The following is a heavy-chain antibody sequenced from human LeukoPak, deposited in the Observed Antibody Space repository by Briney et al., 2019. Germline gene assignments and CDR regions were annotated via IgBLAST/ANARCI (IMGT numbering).Heavy chain of an antibody. Sequence: ASVKVSCKASGYTFTGYYMHWVRQAPGQGLEWMGWISLYNAKTNYAQKLQGRVTMTADTSTSTAYMELMSLRSDDTAVYYCARLGVAGDPSSAEYLQHWGQGTLVTVSS. CDR2: ISLYNAKT. J-gene: IGHJ1*01. CDR1: GYTFTGYY. D-gene: IGHD6-19*01. V-gene: IGHV1-18*04. CDR3: ARLGVAGDPSSAEYLQH.